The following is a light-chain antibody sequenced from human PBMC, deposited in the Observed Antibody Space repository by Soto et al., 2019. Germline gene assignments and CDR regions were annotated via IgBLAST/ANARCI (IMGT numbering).Light chain of an antibody. J-gene: IGKJ1*01. CDR3: LHDFNYPWT. Sequence: AIQMTQSPSSLSASVGDRVTITCRASQDIRNDFGWYQQKPGKTPKLLIFAASSLQSGVPSRFSGSGSGTDFTLAIRSLQPEDFATYYCLHDFNYPWTFGQGTKVEIE. V-gene: IGKV1-6*01. CDR1: QDIRND. CDR2: AAS.